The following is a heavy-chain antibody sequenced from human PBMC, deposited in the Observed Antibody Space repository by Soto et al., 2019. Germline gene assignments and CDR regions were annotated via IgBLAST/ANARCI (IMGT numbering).Heavy chain of an antibody. CDR1: GFTFSSYA. J-gene: IGHJ4*02. D-gene: IGHD3-3*01. Sequence: GGSLRLSCAASGFTFSSYAMSWVRQAPGKGLEWVSAISGSGGSTYYADSVKGRFTISRDNSKNTLYLQMNSLRAEDTAVYYCAKFLGRHDFWSGYGLNDYWGQGTLVTVSS. CDR3: AKFLGRHDFWSGYGLNDY. V-gene: IGHV3-23*01. CDR2: ISGSGGST.